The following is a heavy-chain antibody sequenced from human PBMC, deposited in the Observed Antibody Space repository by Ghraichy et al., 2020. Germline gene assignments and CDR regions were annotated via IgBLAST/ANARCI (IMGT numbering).Heavy chain of an antibody. J-gene: IGHJ4*02. Sequence: GGSLRLSCAASGFTFSSYAMSWVRQAPGKGLEWVSAISGSGGSTYYADSVKGRFTISRDNSKNTLYLQMNSLRAEDTAVYYCAKGGDSGSYPRLWYFDYWGQGTLVTVSS. V-gene: IGHV3-23*01. D-gene: IGHD1-26*01. CDR3: AKGGDSGSYPRLWYFDY. CDR1: GFTFSSYA. CDR2: ISGSGGST.